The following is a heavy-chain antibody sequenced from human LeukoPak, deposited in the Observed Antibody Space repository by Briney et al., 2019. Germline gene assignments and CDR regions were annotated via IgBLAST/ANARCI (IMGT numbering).Heavy chain of an antibody. CDR3: ARTGQYCSGGTCYSGQFDF. J-gene: IGHJ4*02. CDR2: IKKDGSEK. V-gene: IGHV3-7*03. CDR1: GLTFSSYW. D-gene: IGHD2-15*01. Sequence: GGSLRLSCAASGLTFSSYWMSWVRQAPGKGLEWVANIKKDGSEKYYVDSVKGRFTISRDNANNSLFLQMNSLRVEDTAVYYCARTGQYCSGGTCYSGQFDFWGQGTLATVSS.